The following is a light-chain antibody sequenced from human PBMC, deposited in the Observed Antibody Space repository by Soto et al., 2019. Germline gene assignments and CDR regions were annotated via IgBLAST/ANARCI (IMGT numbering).Light chain of an antibody. CDR1: NIGSKS. CDR2: YDS. CDR3: QVWDSSSDHVV. V-gene: IGLV3-21*04. J-gene: IGLJ2*01. Sequence: SSELTQPTSVSVAPGKTARITCGGNNIGSKSVHWYQQKPGQAPVLVIYYDSDRPSGIPERFSGSNSGNTATLTISRVEAGDEADYYCQVWDSSSDHVVFGGGTKVTVL.